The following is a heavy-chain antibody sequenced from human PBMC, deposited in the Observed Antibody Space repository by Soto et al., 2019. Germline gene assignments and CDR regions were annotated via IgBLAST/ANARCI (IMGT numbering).Heavy chain of an antibody. CDR1: GGSITSPNYF. J-gene: IGHJ5*02. D-gene: IGHD1-26*01. CDR3: AGGAFSAEDQSDWFAP. CDR2: IFYNGRT. V-gene: IGHV4-39*01. Sequence: QVPLQESGPGLVRPSETLSLTCSVSGGSITSPNYFWGWVRRAPGRGPEWIGNIFYNGRTAYRPSLQSQVTISVDTSRNQVSLRLASVAAADTAICYCAGGAFSAEDQSDWFAPGGHGTLVTVSS.